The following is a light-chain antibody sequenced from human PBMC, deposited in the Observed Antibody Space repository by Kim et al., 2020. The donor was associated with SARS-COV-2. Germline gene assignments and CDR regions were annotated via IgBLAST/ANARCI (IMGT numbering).Light chain of an antibody. Sequence: QSALTQPRSVSGSPGQSVTISCTGTSSDVGDYNYVSWYQQHPGKAPKLMIYDVSKWPSGVPDRFSGSKSGNTASLTVSGLQAEDEADYYCCSYAGRYTFLYVFGTGTKVTVL. V-gene: IGLV2-11*01. CDR2: DVS. J-gene: IGLJ1*01. CDR1: SSDVGDYNY. CDR3: CSYAGRYTFLYV.